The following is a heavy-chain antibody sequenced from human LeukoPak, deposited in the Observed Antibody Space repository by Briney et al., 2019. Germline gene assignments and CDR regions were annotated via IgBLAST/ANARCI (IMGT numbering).Heavy chain of an antibody. CDR1: GFTVRSNY. D-gene: IGHD2-15*01. Sequence: GGSLRLSCAASGFTVRSNYMSWVRQAPGKGLEWVSVIYSGGNTYYADSVKGRFTISRDNSKNTLYLQMNSLRAEDTAVYYCASGYCSGGHCYSVYFQHWGQGTLATVSS. CDR3: ASGYCSGGHCYSVYFQH. J-gene: IGHJ1*01. V-gene: IGHV3-53*01. CDR2: IYSGGNT.